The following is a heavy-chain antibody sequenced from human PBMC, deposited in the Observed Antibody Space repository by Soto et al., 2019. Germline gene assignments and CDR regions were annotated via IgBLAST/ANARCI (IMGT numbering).Heavy chain of an antibody. CDR1: GYTFTSYG. Sequence: QVQLVQSGPEVKKPGASVKVSCKTSGYTFTSYGIAWVRQAPGQGLEWMGWISTYKGNTNYAQKFQGRVTMTTDTSTSTGDMELRSLSSDETAVYYCATRSRGFDYWGQGTLVTVSS. J-gene: IGHJ4*02. CDR3: ATRSRGFDY. V-gene: IGHV1-18*01. D-gene: IGHD3-10*01. CDR2: ISTYKGNT.